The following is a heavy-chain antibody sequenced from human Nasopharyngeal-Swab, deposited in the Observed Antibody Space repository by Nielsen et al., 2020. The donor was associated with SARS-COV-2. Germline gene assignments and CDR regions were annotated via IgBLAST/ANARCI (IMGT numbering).Heavy chain of an antibody. CDR2: LYVGGST. CDR1: GFTVRSNY. D-gene: IGHD6-19*01. CDR3: AEYSSGSDY. V-gene: IGHV3-66*01. Sequence: GESLKISCAASGFTVRSNYMTWVRQAPGKGLEWLSVLYVGGSTYYADSVKDRVTISRDNSKNTLYLHMNSLSAEDTAVYYCAEYSSGSDYWGQGTLVTVSS. J-gene: IGHJ4*02.